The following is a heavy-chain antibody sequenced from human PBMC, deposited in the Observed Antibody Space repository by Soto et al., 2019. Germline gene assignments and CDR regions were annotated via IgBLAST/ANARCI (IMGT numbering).Heavy chain of an antibody. Sequence: TGVSLSLSCEASGFLFSDHAMSWVRQEPGKGLEWVSAISGNGIATYYADSVKGRFTISRDNSKNTLYLQMNSLRAEDTAVYYCAKDGSGPNQGYYYYYYGMDVWGQGTTVTVSS. CDR2: ISGNGIAT. CDR1: GFLFSDHA. CDR3: AKDGSGPNQGYYYYYYGMDV. J-gene: IGHJ6*02. D-gene: IGHD2-2*01. V-gene: IGHV3-23*01.